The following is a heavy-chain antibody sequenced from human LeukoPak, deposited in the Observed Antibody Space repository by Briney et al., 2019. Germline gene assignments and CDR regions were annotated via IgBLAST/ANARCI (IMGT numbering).Heavy chain of an antibody. V-gene: IGHV3-30*04. CDR1: GFTFSSYA. D-gene: IGHD3-3*01. CDR2: ISYDGSNK. J-gene: IGHJ4*02. CDR3: ARDPRPYDFWSGYYKRGVGFDY. Sequence: GRSLRLSCAASGFTFSSYAMHWVRQAPGKGLEWVAVISYDGSNKYYADSVKGRFTISRDNSKNTLYLQMNSLRAEDTAVYYCARDPRPYDFWSGYYKRGVGFDYWGQGTLVTVSS.